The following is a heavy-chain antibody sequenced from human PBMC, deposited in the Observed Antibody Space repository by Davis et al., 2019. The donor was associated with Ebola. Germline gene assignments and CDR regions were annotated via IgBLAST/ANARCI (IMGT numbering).Heavy chain of an antibody. Sequence: TLSLTCAVYGGSFSGYYWSWIRQPPGKGLEWIGEINHSGSTNYNPSLKSRVTISVDTSKNQFSLKLSSVTAADTAVYYCARDQLRLNPEIYYYYGMDVWGQGTTVTVSS. CDR2: INHSGST. CDR3: ARDQLRLNPEIYYYYGMDV. J-gene: IGHJ6*02. CDR1: GGSFSGYY. V-gene: IGHV4-34*09. D-gene: IGHD5-12*01.